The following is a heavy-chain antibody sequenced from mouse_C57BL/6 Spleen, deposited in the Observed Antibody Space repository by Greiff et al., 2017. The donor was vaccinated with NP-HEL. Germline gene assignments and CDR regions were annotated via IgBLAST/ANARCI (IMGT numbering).Heavy chain of an antibody. CDR2: IDPSDSYT. Sequence: QVQLQQSGAELVKPGASVKLSCKASGYTFTSYWMQWVKQRPGQGLEWIGEIDPSDSYTNYNQKFKGKATLTVDTSSSTAYMQLSSLTSEDSAVYYCASSTAHYFDYWGQGTTLTVSS. CDR3: ASSTAHYFDY. CDR1: GYTFTSYW. J-gene: IGHJ2*01. D-gene: IGHD1-2*01. V-gene: IGHV1-50*01.